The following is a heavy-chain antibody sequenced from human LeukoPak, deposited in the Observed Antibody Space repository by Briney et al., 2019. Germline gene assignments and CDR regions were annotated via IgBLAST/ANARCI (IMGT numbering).Heavy chain of an antibody. CDR2: ISGSGGST. V-gene: IGHV3-23*01. D-gene: IGHD1-26*01. CDR3: AKEGGIVGAIYFDY. Sequence: HPVGSLRLSCAASGFTFSSYAMSWVRQAPGKGLEWVSAISGSGGSTYYADSVNGRFTISRDSSKNTLYLQMNSLRAEDTAVYYCAKEGGIVGAIYFDYWGQGTLVTVSS. J-gene: IGHJ4*02. CDR1: GFTFSSYA.